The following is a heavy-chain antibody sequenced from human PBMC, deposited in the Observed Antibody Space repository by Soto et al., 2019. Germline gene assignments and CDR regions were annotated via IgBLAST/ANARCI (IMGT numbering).Heavy chain of an antibody. D-gene: IGHD2-2*01. Sequence: PGESMKISCKGSGYSFTSYWISWVRQMPGKGLEWMGRIDPSDSYTNYSPSFQGHVTISADKSISTAYLQWSSLKASDTAMYYCARHGADIVVVPAATNNWFDPWGQGTLVIASS. CDR2: IDPSDSYT. CDR3: ARHGADIVVVPAATNNWFDP. J-gene: IGHJ5*02. CDR1: GYSFTSYW. V-gene: IGHV5-10-1*01.